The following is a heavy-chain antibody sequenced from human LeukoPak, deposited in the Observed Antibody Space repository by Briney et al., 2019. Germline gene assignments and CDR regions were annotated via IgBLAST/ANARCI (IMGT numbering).Heavy chain of an antibody. V-gene: IGHV3-23*01. Sequence: GGSLRLSCAASEFTFSSYAMSWVRQAPGKGLEWVSAISGSGGSTYYGDSVKGRFTISRDNSKNTLDLQMNSLRAEDTAIYYCAKESSCSGGSCYYFDYWGQGTLVTVSS. J-gene: IGHJ4*02. CDR2: ISGSGGST. D-gene: IGHD2-15*01. CDR1: EFTFSSYA. CDR3: AKESSCSGGSCYYFDY.